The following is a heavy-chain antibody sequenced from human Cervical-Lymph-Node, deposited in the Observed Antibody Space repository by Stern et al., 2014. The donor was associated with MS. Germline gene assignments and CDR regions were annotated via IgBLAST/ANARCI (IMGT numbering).Heavy chain of an antibody. D-gene: IGHD1-26*01. J-gene: IGHJ4*02. CDR2: ISYDGSDK. V-gene: IGHV3-30-3*01. Sequence: VQLVESGGGVVPPGRSLRLSCAASGFVFRRYALHWVRQAPGKGLEWVALISYDGSDKYYTDSVKGRFTVSRDNSNNTVDLEMNSLRLEDTAVYYCAKGGSGSYLDWGQGSLVTVSS. CDR1: GFVFRRYA. CDR3: AKGGSGSYLD.